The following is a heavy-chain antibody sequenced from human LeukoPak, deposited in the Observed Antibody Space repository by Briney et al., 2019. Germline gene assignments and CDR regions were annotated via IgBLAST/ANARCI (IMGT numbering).Heavy chain of an antibody. CDR1: GFIFRDYW. D-gene: IGHD4-17*01. CDR3: AITGGPTVTAFDL. J-gene: IGHJ4*02. Sequence: PGGSLRLSCVASGFIFRDYWMSWVRQAPGKGLEWVANINHDGGDKNYVDSVRGRLTISRDDAKSSLYLQMNSLRVEDTAVYYCAITGGPTVTAFDLWGQGILVTVSS. V-gene: IGHV3-7*02. CDR2: INHDGGDK.